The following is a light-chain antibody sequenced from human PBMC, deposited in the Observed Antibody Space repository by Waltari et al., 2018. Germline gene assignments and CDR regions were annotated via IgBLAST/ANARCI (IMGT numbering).Light chain of an antibody. V-gene: IGLV2-23*02. CDR1: SSDVGSYNH. CDR2: DVT. J-gene: IGLJ1*01. CDR3: CSYAGSSRGV. Sequence: QSALTQPASVSGSPGQSITISCTGTSSDVGSYNHVSWYQQYPGKVPKLLIYDVTKRPSGVPNRFSGFKSGNTASLTISGLQAEDEADYYCCSYAGSSRGVFGTGTKVTV.